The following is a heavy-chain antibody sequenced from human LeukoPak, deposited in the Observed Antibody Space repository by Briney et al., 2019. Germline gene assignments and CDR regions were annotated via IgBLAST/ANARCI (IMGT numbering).Heavy chain of an antibody. Sequence: ASVKVSCKASGYTFTSYYMRWVRQAPGQGLEWMGIINPSGGSTSYAQKFQGRVTIIRDTSASTVYMELRSLTSEDMAVYYCARGIWSSHSVGYYFDFWGQGTLVTVSS. CDR3: ARGIWSSHSVGYYFDF. CDR2: INPSGGST. D-gene: IGHD5/OR15-5a*01. V-gene: IGHV1-46*01. CDR1: GYTFTSYY. J-gene: IGHJ4*02.